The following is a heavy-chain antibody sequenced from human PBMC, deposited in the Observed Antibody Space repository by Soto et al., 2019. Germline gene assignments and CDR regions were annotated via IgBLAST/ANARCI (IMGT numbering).Heavy chain of an antibody. J-gene: IGHJ4*02. Sequence: QITLKESGPTLVKPTQTLTLTCTFPGFSLSTSGLGVGWFRQPPGKALEWLTFIYWDDNKRNSPFLKIRLTITKDTSKNQVVLTMTNMDPVDTATYYCAPLVVAGTTYYFVSWGQGTLVTVSS. CDR3: APLVVAGTTYYFVS. D-gene: IGHD1-7*01. V-gene: IGHV2-5*02. CDR1: GFSLSTSGLG. CDR2: IYWDDNK.